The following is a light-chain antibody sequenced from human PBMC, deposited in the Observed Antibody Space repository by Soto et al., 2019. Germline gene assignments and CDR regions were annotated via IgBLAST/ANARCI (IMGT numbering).Light chain of an antibody. V-gene: IGKV2-30*01. CDR1: QSLVYSDGNTY. CDR2: KVS. Sequence: DVVMTQSPLSLPVTLGQPASISCRSSQSLVYSDGNTYLNWFQQRPGQSPRRLIYKVSNRDSGVPDRFSGRWAGTDFALKISRVDAQDVGIYYCMQGTHFPPSVGGGTKVEIK. CDR3: MQGTHFPPS. J-gene: IGKJ4*01.